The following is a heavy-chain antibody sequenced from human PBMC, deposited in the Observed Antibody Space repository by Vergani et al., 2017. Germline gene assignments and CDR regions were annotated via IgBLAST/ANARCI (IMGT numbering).Heavy chain of an antibody. CDR1: GYSFTSYW. CDR2: IYPGDSDT. Sequence: EVQLVQSGAEVKKPGESLKISCKGSGYSFTSYWIGWVRQMPGKVLEWMGIIYPGDSDTRYSPSFQGQVTISADKSISTAYLQWSSLKASDTAMYYCARGVVPAARDYYYYYMDVWGKGTTVTVSS. J-gene: IGHJ6*03. V-gene: IGHV5-51*03. CDR3: ARGVVPAARDYYYYYMDV. D-gene: IGHD2-2*01.